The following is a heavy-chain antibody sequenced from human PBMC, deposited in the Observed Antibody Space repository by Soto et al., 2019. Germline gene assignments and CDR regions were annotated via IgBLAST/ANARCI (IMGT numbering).Heavy chain of an antibody. Sequence: GASVKVSCKASGFTFTSSAVQWVRQARGQRLEWIGWIVVGSGNTNYAQKFQGRVTMTRNMSISTAYMELSSLRSEDTAVYYCARGRGYAYYYYYYMDVWRKGTTVTVSS. V-gene: IGHV1-58*01. CDR1: GFTFTSSA. J-gene: IGHJ6*03. CDR2: IVVGSGNT. D-gene: IGHD2-2*01. CDR3: ARGRGYAYYYYYYMDV.